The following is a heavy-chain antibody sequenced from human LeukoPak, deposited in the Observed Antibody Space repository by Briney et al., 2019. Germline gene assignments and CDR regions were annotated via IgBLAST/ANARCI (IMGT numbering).Heavy chain of an antibody. CDR2: IYYSGST. Sequence: SETLSLTCTVSGVSISSSSYYWGWIRQPPGKGLEWIGSIYYSGSTYYNPSLKSRVTISVDTSKNQFSLKLSSVTAADTAVYYCASSGGYSYGPDYWGQGTLVTVSS. CDR1: GVSISSSSYY. D-gene: IGHD5-18*01. J-gene: IGHJ4*02. CDR3: ASSGGYSYGPDY. V-gene: IGHV4-39*07.